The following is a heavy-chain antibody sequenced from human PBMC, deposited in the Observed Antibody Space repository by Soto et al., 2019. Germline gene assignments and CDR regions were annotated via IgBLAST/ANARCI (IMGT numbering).Heavy chain of an antibody. Sequence: KGLEWVGRITSKTDGGTTDYAAPVKGRFTISRDDSKNTLYLQMNSLKPEDTAVYYCTSVFKVEEGIRATVPVSAFLLNRSSDL. V-gene: IGHV3-15*07. CDR2: ITSKTDGGTT. J-gene: IGHJ2*01. CDR3: TSVFKVEEGIRATVPVSAFLLNRSSDL. D-gene: IGHD1-26*01.